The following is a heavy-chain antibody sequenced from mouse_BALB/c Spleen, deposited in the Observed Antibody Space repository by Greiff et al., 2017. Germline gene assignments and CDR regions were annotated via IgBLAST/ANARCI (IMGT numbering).Heavy chain of an antibody. CDR2: IWAGGST. CDR1: GFSLTRYG. J-gene: IGHJ4*01. Sequence: VQGVESGPGLVAPSQSLSITCTVSGFSLTRYGVHWVRQPPGKGLEWLGVIWAGGSTNYNSALMSRLSISKDNSKSQVFLKMNSLQTDDTAMYYCASGSTMITRPTMDYWGQGTSVTVSS. V-gene: IGHV2-9*02. CDR3: ASGSTMITRPTMDY. D-gene: IGHD2-4*01.